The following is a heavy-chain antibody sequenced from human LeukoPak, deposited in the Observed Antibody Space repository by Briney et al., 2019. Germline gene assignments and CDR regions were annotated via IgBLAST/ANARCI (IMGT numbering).Heavy chain of an antibody. D-gene: IGHD2-15*01. CDR2: MFYRGST. V-gene: IGHV4-59*04. CDR3: VRQGGWGGAASLIEF. Sequence: PSETLSLTCTVSGGSISSYYWSWIRQPPGKGLEWIASMFYRGSTYYNASLRSRVTLSVDTSMNQFSLKLSSVTASDTATFYCVRQGGWGGAASLIEFWGQGILVTVSS. J-gene: IGHJ4*02. CDR1: GGSISSYY.